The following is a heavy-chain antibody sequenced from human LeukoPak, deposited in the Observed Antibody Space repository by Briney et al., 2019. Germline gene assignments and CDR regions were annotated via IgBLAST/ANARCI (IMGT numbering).Heavy chain of an antibody. CDR2: ISGIGGST. CDR3: AKENYDYVWGSYRSGPSWFDP. Sequence: PGGSLRLSCAASGLTFSSYATSCVRHAPGEGLEWVLAISGIGGSTYYADSVKGRFTISRDNYKNTLYLQMNSLRAEDTAVYYCAKENYDYVWGSYRSGPSWFDPWGQGTLVTVSS. CDR1: GLTFSSYA. J-gene: IGHJ5*02. D-gene: IGHD3-16*02. V-gene: IGHV3-23*01.